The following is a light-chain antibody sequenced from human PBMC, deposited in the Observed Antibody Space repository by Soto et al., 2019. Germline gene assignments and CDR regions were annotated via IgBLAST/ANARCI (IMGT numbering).Light chain of an antibody. J-gene: IGKJ3*01. CDR1: QSVSSNN. V-gene: IGKV3-20*01. CDR3: QYYGRSPFT. Sequence: EIVLTQSPGTLSLSPGERATLSCRASQSVSSNNLAWYQQRPGQAPRLVIYGASTRATVIPERFSGSWSWTDVNLTISRQEPEDFAEYYCQYYGRSPFTFGPGTKVDIK. CDR2: GAS.